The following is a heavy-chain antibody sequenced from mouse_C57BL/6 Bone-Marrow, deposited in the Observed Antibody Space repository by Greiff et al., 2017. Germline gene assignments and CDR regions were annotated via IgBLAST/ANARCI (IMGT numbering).Heavy chain of an antibody. Sequence: VQLKESGPGLVKPSPSLSLTCSVTGYSITSGYYWNWIRQFPGNKLEWMGYISYDGSNNYNPSLKNRISITRDTSKNQFFLKLNSVTTEDTATYYCADSSGYRFAYWGQGTLVTVSA. CDR2: ISYDGSN. CDR1: GYSITSGYY. D-gene: IGHD3-2*02. CDR3: ADSSGYRFAY. J-gene: IGHJ3*01. V-gene: IGHV3-6*01.